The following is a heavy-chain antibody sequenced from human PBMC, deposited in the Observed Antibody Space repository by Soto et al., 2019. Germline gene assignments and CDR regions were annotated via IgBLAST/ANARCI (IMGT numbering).Heavy chain of an antibody. V-gene: IGHV1-69*06. CDR2: IIPIFGTA. CDR1: GGTFSSYA. CDR3: ARIPVTAKNWFDP. J-gene: IGHJ5*02. Sequence: SVKVSCKASGGTFSSYASSWVRQAPGQGLEWMGGIIPIFGTANYAQKFQGRVTITADKSTSTAYMELSSLRSEDTAVYYCARIPVTAKNWFDPSGRRTLVTLCS. D-gene: IGHD2-21*02.